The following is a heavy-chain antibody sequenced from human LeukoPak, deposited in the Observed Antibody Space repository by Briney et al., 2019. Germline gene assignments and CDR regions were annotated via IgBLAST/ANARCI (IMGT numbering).Heavy chain of an antibody. CDR3: AKDRVVGATNYFDY. Sequence: PGRSLRLSCAAPGFTFSSYGMHWVRQAPGKGLEWVAVISYDGSNEYYADSVKGRFTISRDNSKNTLYLQMNSLRAEDTAVYYCAKDRVVGATNYFDYWGQGTLVTVSS. CDR1: GFTFSSYG. J-gene: IGHJ4*02. CDR2: ISYDGSNE. D-gene: IGHD1-26*01. V-gene: IGHV3-30*18.